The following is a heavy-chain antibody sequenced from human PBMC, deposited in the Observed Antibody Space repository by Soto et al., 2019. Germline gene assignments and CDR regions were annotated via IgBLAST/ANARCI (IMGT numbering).Heavy chain of an antibody. CDR1: GGSISSGGYY. J-gene: IGHJ6*02. V-gene: IGHV4-31*03. CDR3: ARGETRGGYGSGSYPYYYYYGMDV. CDR2: IYYSGST. Sequence: SETLSLTCTVSGGSISSGGYYWSWIRQHPGKGLEWIGYIYYSGSTYYNPSLKSRVTISVDTSKNQFSLKLSSVTAADTAVYYCARGETRGGYGSGSYPYYYYYGMDVWGQGTTVTVPS. D-gene: IGHD3-10*01.